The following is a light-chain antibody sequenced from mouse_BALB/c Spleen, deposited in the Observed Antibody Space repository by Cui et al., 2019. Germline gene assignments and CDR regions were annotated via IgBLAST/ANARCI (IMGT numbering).Light chain of an antibody. V-gene: IGKV4-61*01. J-gene: IGKJ4*01. CDR2: RTS. Sequence: QIVLTQSPEIMSASPGEKVTISCSASSSVSYMYWYQQKPGSSPKPWIYRTSNLASGVPARFSGSGSGTSYSLTISSMEAEDAATYYCQQYHSYPFTFGSGTKLEIK. CDR3: QQYHSYPFT. CDR1: SSVSY.